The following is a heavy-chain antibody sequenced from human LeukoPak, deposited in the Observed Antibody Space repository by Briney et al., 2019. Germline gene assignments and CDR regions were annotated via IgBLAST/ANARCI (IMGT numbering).Heavy chain of an antibody. CDR2: IYGGGNI. D-gene: IGHD3-16*01. Sequence: GGSLGLSCAASGFTVSSNYMNWVRQAPGKGLEWVSVIYGGGNIYYADSVKGRFTISRDNSKNTLYLQMNSLRAEDTAVYYCARTSYDYVTAGGMDVWGQGTTVTVSS. CDR3: ARTSYDYVTAGGMDV. V-gene: IGHV3-53*01. J-gene: IGHJ6*02. CDR1: GFTVSSNY.